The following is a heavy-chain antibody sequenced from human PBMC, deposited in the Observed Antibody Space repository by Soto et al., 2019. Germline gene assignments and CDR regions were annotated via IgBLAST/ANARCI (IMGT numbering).Heavy chain of an antibody. D-gene: IGHD2-15*01. CDR3: ARDRGYDAHDYYYNAMDV. CDR2: IRGFSPYT. V-gene: IGHV3-21*01. CDR1: GFTFRTYT. Sequence: CSLRLSCVASGFTFRTYTMNWVRQAPGKGLEWVSVIRGFSPYTFYAESVKGRFTISRDNAKNSLYLQXXXXXVEDTAVYYCARDRGYDAHDYYYNAMDVWGQGTTVTVSS. J-gene: IGHJ6*02.